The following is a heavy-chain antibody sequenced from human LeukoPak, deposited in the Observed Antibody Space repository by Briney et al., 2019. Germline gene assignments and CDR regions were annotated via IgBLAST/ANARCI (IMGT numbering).Heavy chain of an antibody. J-gene: IGHJ4*02. CDR3: ARVYTGYSYGYGLNYFDY. CDR1: GGSISSGGYY. V-gene: IGHV4-31*03. CDR2: IYYSGST. D-gene: IGHD5-18*01. Sequence: SETLSPTCTVSGGSISSGGYYWSWIRQHPGKGLEWIGYIYYSGSTYYNPSLKSRVTISVDTSKNQFSLKLSSVTAADTAVYYCARVYTGYSYGYGLNYFDYWGQGTLVTVSS.